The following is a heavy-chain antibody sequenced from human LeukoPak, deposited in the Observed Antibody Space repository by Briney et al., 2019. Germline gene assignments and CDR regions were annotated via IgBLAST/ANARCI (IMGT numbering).Heavy chain of an antibody. CDR2: MNPNSGNT. J-gene: IGHJ4*02. CDR1: GYTFTSYD. Sequence: GASVKVSCTASGYTFTSYDINWVRQATGQGLEWMGWMNPNSGNTGYAQKFQGRVTMTRNTSISTAYMELSSLRSEDTAVYYCARGRDLGGYVDYWGQGTLVTVSS. D-gene: IGHD2-15*01. V-gene: IGHV1-8*01. CDR3: ARGRDLGGYVDY.